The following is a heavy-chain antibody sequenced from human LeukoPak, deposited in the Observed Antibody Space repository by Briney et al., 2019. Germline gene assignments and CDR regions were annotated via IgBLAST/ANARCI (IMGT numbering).Heavy chain of an antibody. CDR2: IYYSGST. CDR3: ARGSIVGAAPFDY. J-gene: IGHJ4*02. D-gene: IGHD1-26*01. V-gene: IGHV4-39*07. CDR1: GGSISSSSYY. Sequence: SETLSLTCTVSGGSISSSSYYWGWIRQPPGKGLEWIGSIYYSGSTYYNPSLKSRVTISVDTSKNQFSLKLSSVTATDTAVYYCARGSIVGAAPFDYWGQGTLVTVSS.